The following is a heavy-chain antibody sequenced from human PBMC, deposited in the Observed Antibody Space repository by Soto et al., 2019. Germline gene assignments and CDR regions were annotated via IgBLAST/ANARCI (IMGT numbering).Heavy chain of an antibody. Sequence: GGSLRLSCAASGFTFSSHAMSWVRQAPGKGLEWVSSIRGSGGSTYYADSVKGRFTISRDKSKNTVYLQMNNLRAEDTAVYYCARDIGGVNYDYYYMDVWGKGTTVTVSS. CDR1: GFTFSSHA. V-gene: IGHV3-23*01. D-gene: IGHD3-16*01. J-gene: IGHJ6*03. CDR3: ARDIGGVNYDYYYMDV. CDR2: IRGSGGST.